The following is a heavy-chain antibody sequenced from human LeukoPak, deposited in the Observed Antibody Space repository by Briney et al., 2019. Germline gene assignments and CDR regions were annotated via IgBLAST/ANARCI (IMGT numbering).Heavy chain of an antibody. CDR2: INPNSGDT. CDR1: GYTFTVYY. J-gene: IGHJ3*02. V-gene: IGHV1-2*02. CDR3: ARRYSSGWYDAFDI. Sequence: ASVKVSCKASGYTFTVYYMHWLRQAPGQGREWMGWINPNSGDTNYAQKFQGRVTMTRDTSISTAYMELSRLRSDDTAVYYCARRYSSGWYDAFDIWGQGTMVTVSS. D-gene: IGHD6-19*01.